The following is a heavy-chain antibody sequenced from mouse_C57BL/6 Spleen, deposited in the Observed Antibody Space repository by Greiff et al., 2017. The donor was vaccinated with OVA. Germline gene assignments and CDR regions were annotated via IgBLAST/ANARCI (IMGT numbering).Heavy chain of an antibody. J-gene: IGHJ4*01. D-gene: IGHD2-2*01. CDR1: GYTFTSYD. CDR3: ARSEIYYGYHDYAMDY. V-gene: IGHV1-85*01. CDR2: IYPRDGST. Sequence: QVQLHQSGPELVKPGASVKLSCKASGYTFTSYDINWVKQRPGQGLEWIGWIYPRDGSTKYNEKFKGKATLTVDTSSSTAYMELHSLTSEDSAVYFCARSEIYYGYHDYAMDYWGQGTSVTVSS.